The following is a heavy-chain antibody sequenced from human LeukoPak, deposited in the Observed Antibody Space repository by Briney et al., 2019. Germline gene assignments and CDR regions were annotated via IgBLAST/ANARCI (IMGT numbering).Heavy chain of an antibody. CDR2: IKQDGSEK. J-gene: IGHJ4*02. CDR1: GFTLSSYW. V-gene: IGHV3-7*01. Sequence: PGGSLRLSCAASGFTLSSYWMSWVRQAPGKGLEWVANIKQDGSEKYYVDSVKGGFTISRDNAKNSLYLQMNSLRAEDTAVYYCARGIKFLEWLFHPPLDYWGQGTLVTVSS. CDR3: ARGIKFLEWLFHPPLDY. D-gene: IGHD3-3*01.